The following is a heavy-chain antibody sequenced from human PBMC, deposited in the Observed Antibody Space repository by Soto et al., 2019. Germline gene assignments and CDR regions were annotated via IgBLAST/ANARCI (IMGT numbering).Heavy chain of an antibody. Sequence: QPGGSLRLSCAASGFTFSSYAMSWVRQAPGKGLEWVSAISGSGGSTYYADSVKGRFTISRDNSKNTLYLQMNSLRAEDTAVYYCAKSGGSITIFGVVISTGDYGMDVWGQGTTVTVSS. CDR2: ISGSGGST. CDR3: AKSGGSITIFGVVISTGDYGMDV. V-gene: IGHV3-23*01. CDR1: GFTFSSYA. J-gene: IGHJ6*02. D-gene: IGHD3-3*01.